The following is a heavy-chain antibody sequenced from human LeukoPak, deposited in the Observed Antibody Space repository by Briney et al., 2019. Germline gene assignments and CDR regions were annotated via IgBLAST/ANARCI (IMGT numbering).Heavy chain of an antibody. CDR2: ISSSSSTI. CDR1: GFTFSSYS. Sequence: GGSLRLSCAASGFTFSSYSMNWVRQAPGKGLEWVSYISSSSSTIYYADSVKGRFTISRDNAKNSLYLQMNSLRAEDTAVYYCAKDSPIFGVVISYFDYWGQGTLVTVSS. D-gene: IGHD3-3*01. V-gene: IGHV3-48*01. J-gene: IGHJ4*02. CDR3: AKDSPIFGVVISYFDY.